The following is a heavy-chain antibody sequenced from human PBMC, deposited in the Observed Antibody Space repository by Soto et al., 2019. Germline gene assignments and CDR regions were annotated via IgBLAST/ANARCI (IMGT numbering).Heavy chain of an antibody. Sequence: EVQLVESGGGLVKPGGSLRLSCAASGFSFSNAWMSWVRQAPGKGLEWVGRIKSKTDDGTTDYAAPVKGRFTISRDDSKNTLDLQVNSLKTEDTAVYYCTTDHYGGPFDCWGQGTLVTVSS. V-gene: IGHV3-15*01. J-gene: IGHJ4*02. D-gene: IGHD4-17*01. CDR1: GFSFSNAW. CDR2: IKSKTDDGTT. CDR3: TTDHYGGPFDC.